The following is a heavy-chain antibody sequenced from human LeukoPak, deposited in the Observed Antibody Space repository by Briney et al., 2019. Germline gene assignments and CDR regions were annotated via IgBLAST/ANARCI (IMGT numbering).Heavy chain of an antibody. CDR2: IYYSGST. D-gene: IGHD6-19*01. Sequence: SETLSLTCTVSGGSISSSSYYWGWIRQPPGKGLEWIGYIYYSGSTNYNPTLKSRVTISVDTSKNQFSLKLSSVTAADTAVYYCGRDMGSSGWYGDGYFDYWGQGPLVTVSS. V-gene: IGHV4-61*01. CDR1: GGSISSSSYY. CDR3: GRDMGSSGWYGDGYFDY. J-gene: IGHJ4*02.